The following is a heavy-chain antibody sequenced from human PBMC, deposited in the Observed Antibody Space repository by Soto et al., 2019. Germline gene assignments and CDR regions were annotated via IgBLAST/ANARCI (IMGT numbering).Heavy chain of an antibody. V-gene: IGHV3-7*05. CDR3: ASTVTTIWIYYGMDV. D-gene: IGHD4-17*01. CDR2: IKQDGSEK. Sequence: GGSLRLSCAASGFTFSSYWMSWVRQAPGKGLEWVANIKQDGSEKYYVDSVKGRFTISRDNAKNSLYLQMNSLRAEDTAVYYCASTVTTIWIYYGMDVWGQGTTVTVSS. CDR1: GFTFSSYW. J-gene: IGHJ6*02.